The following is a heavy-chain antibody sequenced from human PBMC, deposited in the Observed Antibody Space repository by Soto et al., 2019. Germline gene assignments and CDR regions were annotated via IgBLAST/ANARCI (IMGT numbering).Heavy chain of an antibody. CDR1: GYTFTSYD. CDR3: ARGAYSYYDFWSGYSPDY. V-gene: IGHV1-8*01. CDR2: MNPNSGNT. D-gene: IGHD3-3*01. Sequence: QVQLVQSGAEVKKPGASVKVSCKASGYTFTSYDINWVRQATGQGLEWLGWMNPNSGNTGYAQKFQGRVNMTRNTSISTAYMELSSLRSEDTAVYYCARGAYSYYDFWSGYSPDYWGQGTLVTVSS. J-gene: IGHJ4*02.